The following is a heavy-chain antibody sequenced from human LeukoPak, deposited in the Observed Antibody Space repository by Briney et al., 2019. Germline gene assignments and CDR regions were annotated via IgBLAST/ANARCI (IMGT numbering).Heavy chain of an antibody. CDR1: GFTFSSYA. Sequence: GGSLRLSCAASGFTFSSYAMQWVRQAPGKGLEWVAVVSYDGSNKYYADSVKGRFTISRDNSKNTLYLQMNSLRAEDTAVYYCARDSPEDGDYVCGEDYWGQGTLVTVSS. J-gene: IGHJ4*02. V-gene: IGHV3-30-3*01. D-gene: IGHD4-17*01. CDR2: VSYDGSNK. CDR3: ARDSPEDGDYVCGEDY.